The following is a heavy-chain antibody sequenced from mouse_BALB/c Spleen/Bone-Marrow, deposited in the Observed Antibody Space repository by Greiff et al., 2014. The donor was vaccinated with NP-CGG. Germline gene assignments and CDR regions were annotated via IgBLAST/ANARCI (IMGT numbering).Heavy chain of an antibody. V-gene: IGHV1S45*01. J-gene: IGHJ3*01. Sequence: VQLQQSGAELVRPGASVKISCKAFGSTFTNHHINWVTQRPGQGLDWIGYIYPYNDYASYNQKFKGKATLTVDKSSSTAYMELSSLTSGDSAVYYCAREDYGAWFPYWGQGTLVTVSA. CDR2: IYPYNDYA. CDR1: GSTFTNHH. D-gene: IGHD1-2*01. CDR3: AREDYGAWFPY.